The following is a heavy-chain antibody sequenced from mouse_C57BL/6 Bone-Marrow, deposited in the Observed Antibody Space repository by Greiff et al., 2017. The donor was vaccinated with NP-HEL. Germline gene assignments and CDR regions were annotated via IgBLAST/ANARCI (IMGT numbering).Heavy chain of an antibody. CDR1: GYTFTSYW. D-gene: IGHD4-1*01. Sequence: VQLQQPGAELVMPGASVKLSCKASGYTFTSYWMHWVKQRPGQGLEWIGEIDPSDSYTNYNQKFKGKSTLTVDKSSSTAYMQLSSLTSEDSAVYYCARGTGTHFDYWGQGTTLTVSS. J-gene: IGHJ2*01. CDR3: ARGTGTHFDY. V-gene: IGHV1-69*01. CDR2: IDPSDSYT.